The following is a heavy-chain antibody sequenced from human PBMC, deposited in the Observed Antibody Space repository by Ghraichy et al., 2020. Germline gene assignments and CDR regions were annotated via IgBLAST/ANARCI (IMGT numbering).Heavy chain of an antibody. Sequence: GGSLRLSCAASGFTLGSYWMHWVRQAPGKGLVWVSRILSDGVTTNYADSVKGRFPISRDTAKNTLYLQMNSLRADDTAVYYCARDAGGYGGHDNQLDYWGQGTLVTVSS. J-gene: IGHJ4*02. V-gene: IGHV3-74*01. CDR3: ARDAGGYGGHDNQLDY. CDR2: ILSDGVTT. D-gene: IGHD5-12*01. CDR1: GFTLGSYW.